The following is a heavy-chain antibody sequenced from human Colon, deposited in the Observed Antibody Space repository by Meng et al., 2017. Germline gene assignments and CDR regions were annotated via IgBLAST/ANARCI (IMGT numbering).Heavy chain of an antibody. D-gene: IGHD1-14*01. CDR1: GFTFSSHW. CDR2: INQDGSGK. CDR3: ATDVPPEIRGWGY. V-gene: IGHV3-7*01. Sequence: GESLKISCATSGFTFSSHWMYWVRQAPGKGLEWVASINQDGSGKHYVDSVKGRFTISRDNAKNSLSLQMNTLRAEDTAGYYCATDVPPEIRGWGYWGQGTLVTVSS. J-gene: IGHJ4*02.